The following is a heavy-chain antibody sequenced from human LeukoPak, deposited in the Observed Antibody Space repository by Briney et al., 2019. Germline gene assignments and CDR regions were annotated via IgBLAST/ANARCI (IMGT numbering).Heavy chain of an antibody. V-gene: IGHV4-61*02. CDR3: ARVSLVRGAPDYYFDY. CDR2: IYTSGST. D-gene: IGHD3-10*01. Sequence: SETLSLTCIVSGGSLSSVSYNWSWIRHPAGKGLEWIGRIYTSGSTNYNPSLKSRVTMSVDTSKNQFSLKLSSVTAADTAVYYCARVSLVRGAPDYYFDYWGQGTLVTVSS. CDR1: GGSLSSVSYN. J-gene: IGHJ4*02.